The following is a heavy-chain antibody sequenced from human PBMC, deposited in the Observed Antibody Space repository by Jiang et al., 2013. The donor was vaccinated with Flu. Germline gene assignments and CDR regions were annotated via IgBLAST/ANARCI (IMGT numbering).Heavy chain of an antibody. CDR2: HYMGAP. J-gene: IGHJ4*02. Sequence: GGSISSSSYVLGLDPPAPREGAGVDWEYHYMGAPTQPVPQSRVTISVDTSKNQFSLKLSSVTAADTAVYYCARRSPVAGIGFDYWGQGTLVTVSS. CDR3: ARRSPVAGIGFDY. D-gene: IGHD6-19*01. CDR1: GGSISSSSYV. V-gene: IGHV4-39*01.